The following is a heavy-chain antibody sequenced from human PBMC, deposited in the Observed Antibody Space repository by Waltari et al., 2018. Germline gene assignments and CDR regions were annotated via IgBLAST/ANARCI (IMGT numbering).Heavy chain of an antibody. Sequence: QVQLQESGPGLVKPAETLSLTCTVSGDSVNNAYYWGWVRQPPGRGLEWLGSVEPSGSTLSHPSLEGRLTISLDTSKNHFSLRLRSLTASDTAMYFCARDQTIAVQTTIAFDVWGRGTMVTVSS. D-gene: IGHD6-19*01. CDR2: VEPSGST. CDR1: GDSVNNAYY. V-gene: IGHV4-38-2*02. J-gene: IGHJ3*01. CDR3: ARDQTIAVQTTIAFDV.